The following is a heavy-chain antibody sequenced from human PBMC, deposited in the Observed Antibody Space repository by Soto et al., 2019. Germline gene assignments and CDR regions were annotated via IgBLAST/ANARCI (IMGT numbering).Heavy chain of an antibody. CDR1: GFTFSAFA. J-gene: IGHJ4*02. CDR3: AKGVVREPAYFDD. V-gene: IGHV3-30*18. Sequence: QVQMVESGGGVAQPGGSLRLSCAVSGFTFSAFAMYWVRQAPGKGLEWVALISYDGRNEDYAECVRGRFTIAKNNSKNTLYLDMNSLSAEDSAVYFCAKGVVREPAYFDDWGQGTLVTVSS. D-gene: IGHD3-10*01. CDR2: ISYDGRNE.